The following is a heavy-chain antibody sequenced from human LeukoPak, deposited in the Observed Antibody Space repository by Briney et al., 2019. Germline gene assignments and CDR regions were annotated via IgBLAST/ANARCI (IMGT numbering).Heavy chain of an antibody. CDR1: GFTFSSYA. J-gene: IGHJ6*02. V-gene: IGHV3-23*01. D-gene: IGHD6-13*01. CDR3: ARGHRSSSWYYYYYGMDV. Sequence: GGSLRLSCAASGFTFSSYAMSWVRQAPGKGLEWVSAISGSGGSTYYADSVKGRFTISRDNAKNSLYLQMNSLRAEDTAVYYCARGHRSSSWYYYYYGMDVWGQGTTVTVSS. CDR2: ISGSGGST.